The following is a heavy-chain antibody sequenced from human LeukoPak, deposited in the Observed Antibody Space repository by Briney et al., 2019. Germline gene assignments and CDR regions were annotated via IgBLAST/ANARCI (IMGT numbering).Heavy chain of an antibody. Sequence: ASVKVSCKASVYTFRNSGINWVRQPPGQGPEWVGWIDPNSGNANNGEKVQGRLTMNTDTSTSTAYMELRSLTSDDTATYYCARVVVVATKFYAFDVGGQGSLVTVSS. CDR2: IDPNSGNA. D-gene: IGHD2-21*01. CDR1: VYTFRNSG. V-gene: IGHV1-18*01. CDR3: ARVVVVATKFYAFDV. J-gene: IGHJ3*01.